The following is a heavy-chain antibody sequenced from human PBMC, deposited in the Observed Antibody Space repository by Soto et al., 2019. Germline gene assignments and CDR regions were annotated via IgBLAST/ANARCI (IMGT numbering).Heavy chain of an antibody. Sequence: SETLSLTCTVSGGSISSGGYYWSWIRQHPGKGLEWIGYIYYSGSTYYNPSLKSRVTISVDTSKNQFSLKLSSVTAADTAVYYCASGEYDILTGFRFDPWGQGTLVTVSS. D-gene: IGHD3-9*01. V-gene: IGHV4-31*03. CDR3: ASGEYDILTGFRFDP. J-gene: IGHJ5*02. CDR2: IYYSGST. CDR1: GGSISSGGYY.